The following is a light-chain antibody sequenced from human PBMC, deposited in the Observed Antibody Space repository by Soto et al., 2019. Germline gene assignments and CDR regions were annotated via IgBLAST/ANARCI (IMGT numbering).Light chain of an antibody. V-gene: IGLV2-23*01. CDR1: SSDVGSYNL. Sequence: QSVLTQPASVSGSPGQSITISCTGTSSDVGSYNLVSWYQQHPGKAPKLMIYEGSKRPSGVSNRFSGSKSGNTASLTISGLSAEDEADYYCCSYAGSSTSVVFGGGTTVTVL. CDR2: EGS. J-gene: IGLJ2*01. CDR3: CSYAGSSTSVV.